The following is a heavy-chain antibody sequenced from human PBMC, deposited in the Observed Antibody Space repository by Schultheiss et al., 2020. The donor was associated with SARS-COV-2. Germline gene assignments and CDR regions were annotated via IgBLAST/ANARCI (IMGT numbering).Heavy chain of an antibody. CDR1: GGSISSHY. CDR3: ARDSSSSSVYFDY. Sequence: SETLSLTCTVSGGSISSHYWSWMRQPPGKGLEWIGYIYYSGSTNYNPSLKSRVTISLDTSKNQFSLKLSSVTAADTAVYYCARDSSSSSVYFDYWGQGTLVTVSS. D-gene: IGHD6-13*01. CDR2: IYYSGST. V-gene: IGHV4-59*11. J-gene: IGHJ4*02.